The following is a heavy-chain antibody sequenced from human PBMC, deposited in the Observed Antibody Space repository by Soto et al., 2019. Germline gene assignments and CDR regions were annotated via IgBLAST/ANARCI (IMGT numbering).Heavy chain of an antibody. CDR3: ARGDASGY. Sequence: EVQLVESGGGFVQPGGSLRLSCVASGFTFTSYEMNCVRQAPGKGLQWVSYIDSSGSAIYYADSVKGRFTISRDNAKNSLYLQMNSLRAEDTALYYCARGDASGYWGQGTLVTVSS. D-gene: IGHD2-2*01. CDR1: GFTFTSYE. V-gene: IGHV3-48*03. J-gene: IGHJ4*02. CDR2: IDSSGSAI.